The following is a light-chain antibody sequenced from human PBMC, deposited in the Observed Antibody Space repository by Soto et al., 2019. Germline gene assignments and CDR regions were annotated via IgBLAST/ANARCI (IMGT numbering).Light chain of an antibody. CDR1: QSVSIF. CDR3: QQYNNWPIT. V-gene: IGKV3-11*01. Sequence: EIVLTHSPATLSLSPCERATLSFSASQSVSIFLAWYQQKPGQAPRLLTYDATHRATGIPARLSGSGSGTEFTLTISSLQSEDFAVYYCQQYNNWPITFGQGTRLEI. J-gene: IGKJ5*01. CDR2: DAT.